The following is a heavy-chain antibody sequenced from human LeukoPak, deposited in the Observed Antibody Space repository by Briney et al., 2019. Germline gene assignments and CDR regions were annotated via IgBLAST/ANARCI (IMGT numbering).Heavy chain of an antibody. CDR3: ARDLTGLGGYYFDY. D-gene: IGHD3-22*01. J-gene: IGHJ4*02. Sequence: GGSLRLSCSASGFPFSSYAMHWVRQAPGKGLEYVSAISDSGGSTYYADSVKGRFTISRDNAKNSLYLQMSSLRAEDTAVYYCARDLTGLGGYYFDYWGQGTLVTVSS. V-gene: IGHV3-64*04. CDR2: ISDSGGST. CDR1: GFPFSSYA.